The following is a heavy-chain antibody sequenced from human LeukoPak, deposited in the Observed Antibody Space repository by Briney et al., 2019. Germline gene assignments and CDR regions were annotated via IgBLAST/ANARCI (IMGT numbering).Heavy chain of an antibody. V-gene: IGHV4-34*01. Sequence: SETLSLTCAVYCGSFSGYYWSWIRQPPGKGLEWIGEINHSGSTNYNPSLKSRVTITVDTSKNQFSLKLSSVTAADTAVYYCARGILWFRELLYRGPYYYYMDVWGKGTTVTVSS. CDR3: ARGILWFRELLYRGPYYYYMDV. J-gene: IGHJ6*03. CDR2: INHSGST. D-gene: IGHD3-10*01. CDR1: CGSFSGYY.